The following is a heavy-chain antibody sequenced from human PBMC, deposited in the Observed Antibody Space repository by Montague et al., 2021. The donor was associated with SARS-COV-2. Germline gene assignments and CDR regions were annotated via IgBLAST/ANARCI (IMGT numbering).Heavy chain of an antibody. V-gene: IGHV4-39*01. CDR3: AMRGGALDAFDF. D-gene: IGHD4-17*01. J-gene: IGHJ3*01. CDR1: GGSIRTSSYY. Sequence: SETLSLTCTVSGGSIRTSSYYWGWIRQPPGKGLDWIGSIYYSGSTYYNPSLKSRVTISVDTSKNQFSLKLSSVTAADTAVYYCAMRGGALDAFDFWGQGTMVIASS. CDR2: IYYSGST.